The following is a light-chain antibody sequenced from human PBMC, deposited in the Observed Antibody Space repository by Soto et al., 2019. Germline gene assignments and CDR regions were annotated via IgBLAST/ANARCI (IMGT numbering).Light chain of an antibody. J-gene: IGKJ1*01. CDR2: WAA. V-gene: IGKV4-1*01. CDR1: QSILYSSNNKNY. CDR3: QQYYRTPRT. Sequence: DIVMTQSPDSLAVSLGERATINCKSSQSILYSSNNKNYLAWYQQKPGQSPKLLLYWAATRESGVPDRFSGSGSGTGFTLTISGLQAEDVAVYYCQQYYRTPRTFGQGTKVEIK.